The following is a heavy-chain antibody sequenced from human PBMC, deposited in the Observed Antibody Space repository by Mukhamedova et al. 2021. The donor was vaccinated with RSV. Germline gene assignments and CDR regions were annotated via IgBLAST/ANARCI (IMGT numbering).Heavy chain of an antibody. CDR2: ST. V-gene: IGHV4-30-2*04. Sequence: STYYNPSLKSRVTISVDTSKNQFSLKLSSVTAADTAVYYCARDGARYCSSTSCYENYYYMDV. D-gene: IGHD2-2*01. J-gene: IGHJ6*03. CDR3: ARDGARYCSSTSCYENYYYMDV.